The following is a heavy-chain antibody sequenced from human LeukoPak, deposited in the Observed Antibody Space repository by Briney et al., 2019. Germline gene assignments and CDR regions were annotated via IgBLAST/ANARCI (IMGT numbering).Heavy chain of an antibody. CDR3: ARGRYGWLPFDY. Sequence: PSETLSLTCAVYGGSFSGYYWSWIRQPPGKGLEWIGEINHSGSTNYNPSLKSRVTISVDTSKNQFSLKLSSVTAADTAVYYCARGRYGWLPFDYWGQGTLVTVSS. V-gene: IGHV4-34*01. CDR2: INHSGST. J-gene: IGHJ4*02. CDR1: GGSFSGYY. D-gene: IGHD3-16*01.